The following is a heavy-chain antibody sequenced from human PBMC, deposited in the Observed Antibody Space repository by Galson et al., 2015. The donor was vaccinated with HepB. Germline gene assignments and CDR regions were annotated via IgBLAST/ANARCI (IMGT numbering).Heavy chain of an antibody. CDR1: GFAFGSHA. D-gene: IGHD5-18*01. CDR2: ISGNGDST. CDR3: AKGYGLFDS. J-gene: IGHJ5*01. Sequence: SLRLSCAASGFAFGSHAMSWVRQAPGKGLEWVSGISGNGDSTFYADSVKGRFTVSRDNSKNMLYLQINSLRAEDTGLYFCAKGYGLFDSWGQGILVTVSS. V-gene: IGHV3-23*01.